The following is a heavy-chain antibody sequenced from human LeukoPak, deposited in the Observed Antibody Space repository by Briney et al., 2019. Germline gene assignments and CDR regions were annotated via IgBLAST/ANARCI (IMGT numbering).Heavy chain of an antibody. Sequence: SETLSLTCTVSGSSISSYYWSWIRQPPGKGLEWIGYIYYSGSTNYNPSLKSRVTISVDTSKNQFSLKLSSVTAADTAVYYCARSGYYYDSLDYWGRGALVTVSS. V-gene: IGHV4-59*08. CDR3: ARSGYYYDSLDY. CDR1: GSSISSYY. D-gene: IGHD3-22*01. CDR2: IYYSGST. J-gene: IGHJ4*02.